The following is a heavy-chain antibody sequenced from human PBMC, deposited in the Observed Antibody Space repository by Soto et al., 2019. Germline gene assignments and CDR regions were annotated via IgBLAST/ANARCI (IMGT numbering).Heavy chain of an antibody. CDR2: IYPGNSDT. V-gene: IGHV5-51*01. J-gene: IGHJ6*03. CDR3: AIQYCTSTSCYRSYYYYMDV. D-gene: IGHD2-2*01. CDR1: GYTFINYW. Sequence: PGESLKISCQGSGYTFINYWIGWVRQMPGKGLEWMGIIYPGNSDTKYRPSFQGQVTISVDKSISTAYLQWSSLKASDTAMYYCAIQYCTSTSCYRSYYYYMDVWGKGTTVTVSS.